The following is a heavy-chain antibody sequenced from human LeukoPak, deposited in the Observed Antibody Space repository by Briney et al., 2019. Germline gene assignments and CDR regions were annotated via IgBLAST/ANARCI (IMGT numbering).Heavy chain of an antibody. J-gene: IGHJ3*02. D-gene: IGHD3-16*01. CDR3: ARDLGVDAFDI. Sequence: PGGSLRLSCAASGFTFSSYSMNWVRQAPGKGLEWVSSISSSSNYIYYADSVKGRFTISRDNAKNSLYLQMNSLRAEDTAVYYCARDLGVDAFDIWGQGTMVTVSS. V-gene: IGHV3-21*01. CDR1: GFTFSSYS. CDR2: ISSSSNYI.